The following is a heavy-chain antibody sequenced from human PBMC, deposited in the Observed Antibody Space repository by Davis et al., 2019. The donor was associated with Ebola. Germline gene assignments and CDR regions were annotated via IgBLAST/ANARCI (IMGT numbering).Heavy chain of an antibody. J-gene: IGHJ5*02. D-gene: IGHD6-13*01. V-gene: IGHV4-59*08. CDR1: GFTFSDYY. Sequence: GSLRLSCAASGFTFSDYYMSWIRQPPGKGLEWIGYIYYTGTTNFNPFLKSRVTLSVHTSENKFSLKLSSVTAADTAMYYCARRGTSSWYAGWFDPWGQGTLVTVSS. CDR3: ARRGTSSWYAGWFDP. CDR2: IYYTGTT.